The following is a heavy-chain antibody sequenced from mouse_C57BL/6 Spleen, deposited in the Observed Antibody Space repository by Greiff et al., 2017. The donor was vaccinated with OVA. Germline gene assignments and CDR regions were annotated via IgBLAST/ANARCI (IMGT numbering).Heavy chain of an antibody. D-gene: IGHD2-1*01. CDR2: IYPGDGDT. V-gene: IGHV1-82*01. J-gene: IGHJ4*01. CDR3: ARDLLFYAMDY. CDR1: GYAFSSSW. Sequence: VKLVESGPELVKPGASVKISCKASGYAFSSSWMNWVKQRPGKGLEWIGRIYPGDGDTNYNGKFKGKATLTADKSSSTAYMQLSSLTSEDSAVYFCARDLLFYAMDYWGQGTSVTVSS.